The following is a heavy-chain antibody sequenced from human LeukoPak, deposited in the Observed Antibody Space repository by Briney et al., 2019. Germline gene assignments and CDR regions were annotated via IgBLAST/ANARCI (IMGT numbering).Heavy chain of an antibody. J-gene: IGHJ6*03. CDR1: GGSFSGYY. CDR3: ARDVAHSSSPDYYYYYMDV. V-gene: IGHV4-34*01. Sequence: SETLSLTCAVYGGSFSGYYWSWIRQPPGKGLEWIGEINHSGSTNYNPSLKSRVTISVDTSKNQFSLKLSSVTAADTAVYYCARDVAHSSSPDYYYYYMDVWGKGTTVTVSS. D-gene: IGHD6-13*01. CDR2: INHSGST.